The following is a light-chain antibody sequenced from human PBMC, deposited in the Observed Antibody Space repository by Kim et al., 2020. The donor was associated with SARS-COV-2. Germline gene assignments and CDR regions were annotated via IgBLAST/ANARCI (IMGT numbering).Light chain of an antibody. CDR2: GAS. CDR1: QSVSSN. Sequence: SPGERVTLSGRASQSVSSNLAWYQQRPGQAPRLLIYGASTRATGIPARFSGSGSGTEFTLTISSLQFEDFAVYYCQQYNDWPPWTFGQGTKVDIK. V-gene: IGKV3-15*01. J-gene: IGKJ1*01. CDR3: QQYNDWPPWT.